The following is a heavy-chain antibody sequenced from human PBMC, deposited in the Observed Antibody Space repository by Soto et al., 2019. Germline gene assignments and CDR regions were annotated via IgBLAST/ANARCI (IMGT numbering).Heavy chain of an antibody. CDR1: GGTFSSYA. CDR3: ARGPYSSGYWDYYYYGMDV. D-gene: IGHD3-22*01. Sequence: QVQLVQSGAEVKKPGSSVKVSCKASGGTFSSYAISWVRQAPGQGLEWMGGIIPIFGTANYAQKFQGRVTITADESTSTAYMELSSLRSEDTAVYYCARGPYSSGYWDYYYYGMDVWGQGTTVTVSS. V-gene: IGHV1-69*12. CDR2: IIPIFGTA. J-gene: IGHJ6*02.